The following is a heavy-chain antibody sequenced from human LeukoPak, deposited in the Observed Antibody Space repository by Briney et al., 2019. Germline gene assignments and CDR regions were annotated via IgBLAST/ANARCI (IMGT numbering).Heavy chain of an antibody. Sequence: GGSLRLSCGASGFTFNSHWMTWVRQTPGKGLEWVSYISSSGSTIYYADSVKGRFTISRDNAKNSLYLQMNSLRAEDTAVYYCAELGITMIGGVWGKGTTVTISS. CDR1: GFTFNSHW. CDR3: AELGITMIGGV. CDR2: ISSSGSTI. V-gene: IGHV3-48*04. J-gene: IGHJ6*04. D-gene: IGHD3-10*02.